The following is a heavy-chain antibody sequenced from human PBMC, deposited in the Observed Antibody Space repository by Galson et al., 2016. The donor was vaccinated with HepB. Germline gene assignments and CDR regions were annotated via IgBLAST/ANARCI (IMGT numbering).Heavy chain of an antibody. V-gene: IGHV5-51*01. Sequence: QSGAEVKKPGESLKISCKASGYIFTNYWIVWVRQMPGKGLEWMGITYPADSDTRYSPSFQGQVTISADKSISTAYLQWSSLKASDTAMYYCARVWAMARHFDYWGQGTLVTVSS. J-gene: IGHJ4*02. CDR2: TYPADSDT. CDR1: GYIFTNYW. D-gene: IGHD3-16*01. CDR3: ARVWAMARHFDY.